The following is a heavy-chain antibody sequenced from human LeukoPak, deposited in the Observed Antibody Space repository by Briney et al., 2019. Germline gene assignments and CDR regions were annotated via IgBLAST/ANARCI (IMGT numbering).Heavy chain of an antibody. Sequence: ASVKVSCKGSGGTFSSYAISWVRQAPGQGLEWMGGIIPIFGTANYAQKFQGRVTITADESTSTAYMELSSLRSEDTAVYYCARVMVAATHPDYWGQGTLVTVSS. D-gene: IGHD2-15*01. V-gene: IGHV1-69*13. CDR1: GGTFSSYA. CDR3: ARVMVAATHPDY. CDR2: IIPIFGTA. J-gene: IGHJ4*02.